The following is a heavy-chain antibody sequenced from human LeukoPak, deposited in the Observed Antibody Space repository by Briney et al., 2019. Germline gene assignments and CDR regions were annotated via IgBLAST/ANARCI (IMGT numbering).Heavy chain of an antibody. V-gene: IGHV4-39*07. J-gene: IGHJ5*02. Sequence: PSETLSLTCTVSGGSISSSSYYWGWIRQPPGKGLEWIGSIYYSGSTYYNPSLKSRVTISVDTSKNQFSLKLSSVTAADTAVYYCARDAGSGILWFGEYFNWFDPWGQGTLVTVSS. CDR1: GGSISSSSYY. CDR3: ARDAGSGILWFGEYFNWFDP. D-gene: IGHD3-10*01. CDR2: IYYSGST.